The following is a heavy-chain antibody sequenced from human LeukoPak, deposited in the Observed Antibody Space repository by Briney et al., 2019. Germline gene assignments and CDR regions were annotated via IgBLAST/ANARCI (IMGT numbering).Heavy chain of an antibody. V-gene: IGHV3-23*01. CDR1: GFTFSSYA. CDR2: ISGSGGST. J-gene: IGHJ4*02. CDR3: ANDIVVVPAARGPSDYFDY. Sequence: GGSLRLSCAASGFTFSSYAMSWVRQAPGKGLEWVSAISGSGGSTYYADSVKGRFTISRDNSKNTLYLQMNSLRAEDTAVYYCANDIVVVPAARGPSDYFDYWGQGTLVTVSS. D-gene: IGHD2-2*01.